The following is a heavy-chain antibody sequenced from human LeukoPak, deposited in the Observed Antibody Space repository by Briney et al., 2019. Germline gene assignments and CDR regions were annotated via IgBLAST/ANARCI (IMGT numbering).Heavy chain of an antibody. D-gene: IGHD4-17*01. J-gene: IGHJ4*02. V-gene: IGHV4-59*08. CDR1: GGSISSYY. CDR2: ISHSGST. Sequence: SESLSLTCTVSGGSISSYYWTWIRQPPGKGLEWIGYISHSGSTNYNPSLKSRVTISADTSKNHFSLKLSSVTAADTAVYYCARVHPLRGADHWGQGTLVTVSS. CDR3: ARVHPLRGADH.